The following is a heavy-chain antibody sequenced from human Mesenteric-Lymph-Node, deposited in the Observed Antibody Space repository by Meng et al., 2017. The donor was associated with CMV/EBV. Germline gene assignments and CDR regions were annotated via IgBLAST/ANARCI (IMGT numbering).Heavy chain of an antibody. CDR3: ARDDRTYYFDY. J-gene: IGHJ4*02. Sequence: SCKASGYSFTNYGMHWVRRAPGQRFEWMGWINGGNDDTKYSQKFQDRVTISRDTSASTAYIEVSSLRSEDTAVYYCARDDRTYYFDYWGQGALVTVSS. CDR1: GYSFTNYG. V-gene: IGHV1-3*01. CDR2: INGGNDDT.